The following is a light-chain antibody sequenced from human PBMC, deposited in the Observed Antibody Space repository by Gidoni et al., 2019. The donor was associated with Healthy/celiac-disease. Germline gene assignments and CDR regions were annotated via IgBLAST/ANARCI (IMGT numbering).Light chain of an antibody. Sequence: DIKMTPSPSTLSASVGDRVTITCRASQSISSWLAWYQQKPGKAPKLLIYKASSLESGVPSRFSGSGSGTEFTLTISSLQPDDFATYYCQQYNSYPWTFGQGTKVEIK. V-gene: IGKV1-5*03. CDR1: QSISSW. CDR2: KAS. J-gene: IGKJ1*01. CDR3: QQYNSYPWT.